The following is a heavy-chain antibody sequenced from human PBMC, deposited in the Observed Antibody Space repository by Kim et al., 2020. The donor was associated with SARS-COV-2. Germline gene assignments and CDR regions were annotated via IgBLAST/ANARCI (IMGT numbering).Heavy chain of an antibody. CDR3: ARGGRGYYGMDV. J-gene: IGHJ6*02. CDR2: IYYSGST. Sequence: SETLSLTCTVSGGSISSYYWSWIRQPPGKGLEWIGYIYYSGSTNYNPSLKSRVTISVDTSKNQFSLKLSSVTAADTAVYYCARGGRGYYGMDVWGQGTTVTVSS. V-gene: IGHV4-59*01. CDR1: GGSISSYY.